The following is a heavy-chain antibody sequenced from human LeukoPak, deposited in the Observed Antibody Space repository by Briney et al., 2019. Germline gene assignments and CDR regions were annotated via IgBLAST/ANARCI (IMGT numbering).Heavy chain of an antibody. D-gene: IGHD3-3*01. CDR3: ARDVHFGVVTRYYYMDV. V-gene: IGHV3-66*02. CDR1: GFTVSSNY. CDR2: IYSGGST. Sequence: GGSLRLSCAASGFTVSSNYMSWVRQAPGKGLEWVSVIYSGGSTYYADSVKGRFTISRDNSKNTLYLQMNSLRAEDTAVYYCARDVHFGVVTRYYYMDVWGKGTTVTVSS. J-gene: IGHJ6*03.